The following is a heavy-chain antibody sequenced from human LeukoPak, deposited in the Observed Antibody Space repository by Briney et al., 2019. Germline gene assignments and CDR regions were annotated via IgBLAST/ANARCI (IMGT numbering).Heavy chain of an antibody. Sequence: GASVKVSCKASGYAFTNYAIIWVRQDPGQGLEWLGWMNTNTGNPTYAQGFTGRFVFSLDTSVSTAYLQISSLKPEDTAVYYCTREIDPRYSYGYGDYWGQGTLVTVSS. CDR1: GYAFTNYA. D-gene: IGHD5-18*01. CDR2: MNTNTGNP. CDR3: TREIDPRYSYGYGDY. J-gene: IGHJ4*02. V-gene: IGHV7-4-1*02.